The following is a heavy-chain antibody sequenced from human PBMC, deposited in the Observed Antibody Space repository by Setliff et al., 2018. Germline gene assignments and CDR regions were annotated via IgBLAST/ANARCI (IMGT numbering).Heavy chain of an antibody. V-gene: IGHV3-21*01. D-gene: IGHD5-18*01. J-gene: IGHJ4*02. Sequence: GGSLRLSCAASGFAFSNYAMSWVRQAPGKGLEWVSSFSSRNDYIVYADSVKGRFTISRDNAENSLYLQMTSLRAEDTAVYYCARGPGWIPWFDYWGQGILVTVSS. CDR2: FSSRNDYI. CDR1: GFAFSNYA. CDR3: ARGPGWIPWFDY.